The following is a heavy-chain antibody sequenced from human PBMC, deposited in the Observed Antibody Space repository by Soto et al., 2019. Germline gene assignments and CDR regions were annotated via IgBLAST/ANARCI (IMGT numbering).Heavy chain of an antibody. CDR2: IHYSGST. Sequence: QLQLQASGPGLVKPSETLSLTCTVSGDSVDSVDDYWGWIRQPPGQELEWIASIHYSGSTYYSPSLKSRATISGDTSKSQFFLTLSSVTAADAAVDYCARHTVAAKADVDHWGQGTLVTVSS. CDR3: ARHTVAAKADVDH. D-gene: IGHD6-25*01. CDR1: GDSVDSVDDY. J-gene: IGHJ4*02. V-gene: IGHV4-39*01.